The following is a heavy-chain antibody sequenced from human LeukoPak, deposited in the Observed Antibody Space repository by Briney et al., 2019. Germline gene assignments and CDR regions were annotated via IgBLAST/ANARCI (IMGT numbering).Heavy chain of an antibody. Sequence: GGSLRLSCAASGFNFRSYGMHWVRQAPGKGLEWVAVISYDGSNKRYADSEKGRFTISRDNSKNTLYVQINSLRAEDTAVYYCAKERGAAAATVYFDYWGQGTLVTVSS. CDR3: AKERGAAAATVYFDY. J-gene: IGHJ4*02. V-gene: IGHV3-30*18. CDR1: GFNFRSYG. D-gene: IGHD6-13*01. CDR2: ISYDGSNK.